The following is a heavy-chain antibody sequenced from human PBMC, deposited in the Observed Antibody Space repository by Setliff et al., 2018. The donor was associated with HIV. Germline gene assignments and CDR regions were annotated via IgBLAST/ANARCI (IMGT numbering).Heavy chain of an antibody. D-gene: IGHD2-21*02. CDR3: ARQGNIVVVTSFDY. CDR2: VYYSGST. Sequence: SETLSLTCSVSGGSISSSSYFWGWIRQPPGKGLEWIATVYYSGSTYDNPSLKSRVALSVDTSKNQFSLRLNSVTAADTAVYYCARQGNIVVVTSFDYWSQGTLVTVSS. J-gene: IGHJ4*02. CDR1: GGSISSSSYF. V-gene: IGHV4-39*07.